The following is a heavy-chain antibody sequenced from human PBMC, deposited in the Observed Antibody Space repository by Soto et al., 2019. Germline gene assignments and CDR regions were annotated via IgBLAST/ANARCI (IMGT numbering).Heavy chain of an antibody. CDR3: AHIMITFGGVSALDAFDF. J-gene: IGHJ3*01. CDR1: GFSLSTSRVG. D-gene: IGHD3-16*01. CDR2: IYWDDDK. Sequence: SGPTLVNPTQTLTLTCTFSGFSLSTSRVGVGWIRQPPGEALEWLAIIYWDDDKRYSPSLESRLAITKDTSKNQVVLTMTNLDPEDTATYYCAHIMITFGGVSALDAFDFWGQGTMVTVSS. V-gene: IGHV2-5*02.